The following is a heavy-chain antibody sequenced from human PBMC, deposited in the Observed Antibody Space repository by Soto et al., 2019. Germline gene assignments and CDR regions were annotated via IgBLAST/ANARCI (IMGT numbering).Heavy chain of an antibody. V-gene: IGHV3-23*01. CDR1: GFTFSSYA. CDR2: ISGSGGST. D-gene: IGHD3-10*01. J-gene: IGHJ3*02. CDR3: AKALRVCFWEGSAFDI. Sequence: EVQLLESGGGLVQPGGSLRLSCAASGFTFSSYAMSWVRQAPGKGLEWVSAISGSGGSTYYADSVKGQFTISRDNTKNTLYLQMNSMRAEDTAVYYCAKALRVCFWEGSAFDIWGQGTMVTVSS.